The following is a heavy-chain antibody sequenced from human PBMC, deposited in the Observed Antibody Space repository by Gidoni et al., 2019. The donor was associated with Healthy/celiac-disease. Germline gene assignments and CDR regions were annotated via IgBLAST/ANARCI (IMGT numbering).Heavy chain of an antibody. Sequence: QLQLQESGPGLVKPSETLSLTCTVSGGSISSSSYYWGWIRQPPGKGLEWIGSIYYSGSTYYNPSLKSRVTISVDTSKNQFSLKLSSVTAADTAVYYCARDRVPGGWYFDLWGRGTLVTVSS. CDR2: IYYSGST. CDR1: GGSISSSSYY. V-gene: IGHV4-39*07. J-gene: IGHJ2*01. CDR3: ARDRVPGGWYFDL.